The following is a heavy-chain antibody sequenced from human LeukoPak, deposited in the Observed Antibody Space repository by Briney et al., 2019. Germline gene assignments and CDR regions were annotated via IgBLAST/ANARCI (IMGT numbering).Heavy chain of an antibody. CDR2: INPNSGGT. CDR3: ARSGAYGSGSYLSY. CDR1: GYTFTGYY. J-gene: IGHJ4*02. D-gene: IGHD3-10*01. Sequence: ASVKLSCKASGYTFTGYYMHWVRQAPGQGLEWMGWINPNSGGTNYAQKFQGRVTMTRDTSISTAYMELGSLRSDDTAVYYCARSGAYGSGSYLSYWGQGTLVTVSS. V-gene: IGHV1-2*02.